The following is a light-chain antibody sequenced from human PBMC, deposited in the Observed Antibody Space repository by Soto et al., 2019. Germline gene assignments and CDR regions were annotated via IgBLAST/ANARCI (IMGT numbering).Light chain of an antibody. CDR2: AAS. CDR3: HKYTSLPPT. J-gene: IGKJ4*01. Sequence: DFQLAQSPSSLSPAVVDRVTITCRASQHIMNDLAWYQQKPGKPPRLLISAASTLQSGVPSRFSASGFGTEFTLTISSLQPEDAATYYCHKYTSLPPTFGGGTKVDIK. V-gene: IGKV1-27*01. CDR1: QHIMND.